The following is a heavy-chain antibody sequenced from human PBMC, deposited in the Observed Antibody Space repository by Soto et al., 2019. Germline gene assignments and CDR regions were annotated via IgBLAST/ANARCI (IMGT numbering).Heavy chain of an antibody. CDR2: IYYSGST. V-gene: IGHV4-39*01. CDR3: ARHWGHYYDSSGYYYSDAFDI. CDR1: GGSISSSSYY. Sequence: SETLSLTCTVSGGSISSSSYYWGWIRQPPGKGLEWIGSIYYSGSTYYNPSLKSRVTISVDTSKNQFSLKLSFVTAADTAVYYCARHWGHYYDSSGYYYSDAFDIWGQGTMVTVSS. D-gene: IGHD3-22*01. J-gene: IGHJ3*02.